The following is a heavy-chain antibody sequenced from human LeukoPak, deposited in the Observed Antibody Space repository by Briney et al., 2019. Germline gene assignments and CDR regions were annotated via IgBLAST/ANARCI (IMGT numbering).Heavy chain of an antibody. D-gene: IGHD3-3*01. V-gene: IGHV4-4*07. CDR1: GGSISSYY. J-gene: IGHJ5*02. CDR2: IYTSGST. CDR3: ARDSSHGPYRITIFGGRGWFDP. Sequence: SSETLSLTCTVSGGSISSYYWSWIRQPAGKGLEWIGRIYTSGSTNYNPSLKSQVTMSVDTSKNQFSLKLSSVTAADTAVYYCARDSSHGPYRITIFGGRGWFDPWGQGTLVTVSS.